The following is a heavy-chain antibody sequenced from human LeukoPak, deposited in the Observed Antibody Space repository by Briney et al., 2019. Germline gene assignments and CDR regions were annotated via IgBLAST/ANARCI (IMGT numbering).Heavy chain of an antibody. J-gene: IGHJ5*02. V-gene: IGHV1-46*03. CDR3: VRDNSRNNRAWWFDP. Sequence: VASVKVSCKAYGFTFTAYYMHWVRQAPGQGLEWIGIINPRGDRTSYAQKFQGRVTMTRDTTTSTVHMEMSSLRLEDTAVYYCVRDNSRNNRAWWFDPWGQGTLVTVSS. CDR1: GFTFTAYY. D-gene: IGHD1/OR15-1a*01. CDR2: INPRGDRT.